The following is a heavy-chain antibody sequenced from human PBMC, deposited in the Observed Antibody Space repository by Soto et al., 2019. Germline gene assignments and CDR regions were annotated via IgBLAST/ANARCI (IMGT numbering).Heavy chain of an antibody. D-gene: IGHD3-3*01. Sequence: AVKSSCSASGGTFSSYAISWGRQAHGQGLVWMGGLISLSPTAKYAQKLQGSVTITEXXXXXXAXLXLXXXRAGDTAVYYCGRDYDFWSGDALSYYGMDVWG. CDR1: GGTFSSYA. CDR2: LISLSPTA. J-gene: IGHJ6*02. CDR3: GRDYDFWSGDALSYYGMDV. V-gene: IGHV1-69*01.